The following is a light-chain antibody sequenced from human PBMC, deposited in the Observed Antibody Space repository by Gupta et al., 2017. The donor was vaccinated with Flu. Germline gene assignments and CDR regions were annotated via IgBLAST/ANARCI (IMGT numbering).Light chain of an antibody. J-gene: IGKJ1*01. V-gene: IGKV3-11*01. CDR3: QQRNSLPRT. Sequence: PASLSAAPGDRATLTCRASQDICKCLAWYQQKPGHAPKLLIYDASTWATGVPARFSGSGSETDFTLTISSLEPEDFAVYYCQQRNSLPRTFGQGTKVEIK. CDR1: QDICKC. CDR2: DAS.